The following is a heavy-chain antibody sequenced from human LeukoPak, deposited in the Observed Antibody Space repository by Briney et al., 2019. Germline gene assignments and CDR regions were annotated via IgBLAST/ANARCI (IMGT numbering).Heavy chain of an antibody. V-gene: IGHV4-39*01. D-gene: IGHD6-13*01. CDR3: ARVYSSSWYRD. CDR1: GGSINSSSRNSYY. J-gene: IGHJ4*02. Sequence: SETLSLTCTVSGGSINSSSRNSYYWGWIRQPPGKGLEWVGGIYYSGTTYYSPSLKSRVTMSVDMFKNQFSLRLSSVTAADTAVYYCARVYSSSWYRDWGQGTLVTVSS. CDR2: IYYSGTT.